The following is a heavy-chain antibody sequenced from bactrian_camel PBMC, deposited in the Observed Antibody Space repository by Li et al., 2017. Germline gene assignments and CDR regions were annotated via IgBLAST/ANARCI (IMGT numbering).Heavy chain of an antibody. D-gene: IGHD4*01. CDR1: GYSYTAIS. CDR3: AIRATPLDLAYYSEAAPADFTD. V-gene: IGHV3S6*01. CDR2: IDSDGPVT. Sequence: HVQLVESGGGSVQAGGSLRLSCAASGYSYTAISMAWFRQAPGKEREGVAAIDSDGPVTYDDSVKGRFAISHDNEENILYLQMNNLKPEGTAVYYCAIRATPLDLAYYSEAAPADFTDWGQGTQVTVS. J-gene: IGHJ6*01.